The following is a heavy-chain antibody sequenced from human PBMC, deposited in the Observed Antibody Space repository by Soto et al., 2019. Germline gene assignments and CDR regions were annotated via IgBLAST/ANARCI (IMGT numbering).Heavy chain of an antibody. D-gene: IGHD6-6*01. CDR1: GGSVCSGGYD. V-gene: IGHV4-31*03. Sequence: SETPSLTCTVSGGSVCSGGYDGTWIRQHPGKGLEWIGYNYYSGITYYNPSLKSRVTISLDTSKNQFSLKLSSVTAADTAVYYCARGSSIAGLYYGMDVWGQGTTVTVS. CDR3: ARGSSIAGLYYGMDV. J-gene: IGHJ6*02. CDR2: NYYSGIT.